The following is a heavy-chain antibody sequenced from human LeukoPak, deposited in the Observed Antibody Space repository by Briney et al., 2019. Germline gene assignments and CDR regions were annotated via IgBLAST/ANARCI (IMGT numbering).Heavy chain of an antibody. V-gene: IGHV1-2*06. Sequence: ASVKVSCKASGYTFTGYYMHWVRQAPGQGLEWMGRINPNSGGPNYAQKFQGRVTMTRDTSISTAYMELSRLRSDDTAVYYCARVYYDSSAPDAFDIWGQGTMVTVSS. D-gene: IGHD3-22*01. CDR1: GYTFTGYY. J-gene: IGHJ3*02. CDR2: INPNSGGP. CDR3: ARVYYDSSAPDAFDI.